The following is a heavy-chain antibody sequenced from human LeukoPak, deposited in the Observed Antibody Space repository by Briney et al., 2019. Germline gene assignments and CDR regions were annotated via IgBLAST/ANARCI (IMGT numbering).Heavy chain of an antibody. CDR3: ARSYANYLRWFDP. CDR1: GGSFSGYY. V-gene: IGHV4-34*01. J-gene: IGHJ5*02. CDR2: INHSGST. D-gene: IGHD4/OR15-4a*01. Sequence: PSETLSLTCAVYGGSFSGYYWSWIRQPPGKGLEWIGEINHSGSTNYNPSLKSRVTISVDTSKNQFSLKLSSVTAADTAVYYCARSYANYLRWFDPWGQGTPVTVSS.